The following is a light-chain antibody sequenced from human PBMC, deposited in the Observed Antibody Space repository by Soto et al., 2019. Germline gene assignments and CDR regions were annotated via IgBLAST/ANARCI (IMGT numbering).Light chain of an antibody. CDR1: QSISSY. Sequence: DIQMTQSPSSLSASVGDRVTITCRASQSISSYLNWYQQKPGKAPKLLIYAASSLQSGVPSRLSGSGSGTDFTLTISSLQPEDFATYYCQQSYSTHWTFGQGTKVDIK. J-gene: IGKJ1*01. V-gene: IGKV1-39*01. CDR2: AAS. CDR3: QQSYSTHWT.